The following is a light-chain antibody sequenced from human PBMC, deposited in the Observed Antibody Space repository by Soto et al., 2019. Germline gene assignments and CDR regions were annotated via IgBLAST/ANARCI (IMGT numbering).Light chain of an antibody. CDR2: GAS. CDR1: QSVSSSY. Sequence: IVLTHSPGTLSFPPWQRSTLSSSSSQSVSSSYLAWYQQKPGQAPRLLIYGASSRATGIPDRFSGSGSGTDFTLTISSLQAEDVAVYYCQQYDSSPITFGQGTRLEIK. V-gene: IGKV3-20*01. CDR3: QQYDSSPIT. J-gene: IGKJ5*01.